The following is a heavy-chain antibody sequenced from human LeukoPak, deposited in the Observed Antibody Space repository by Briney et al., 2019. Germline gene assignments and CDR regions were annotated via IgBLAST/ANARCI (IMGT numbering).Heavy chain of an antibody. CDR1: GFTFSNAW. Sequence: GGSLRLSCAASGFTFSNAWMSWVRQAPGKGLEWVGRIKSNSDGGTTDYAAPVKCRFPISRDESRKKRDMQMNSLKTEDTAVYSCTTPTIFVFFYYYMDVWGKGTTVTVSS. CDR3: TTPTIFVFFYYYMDV. CDR2: IKSNSDGGTT. V-gene: IGHV3-15*01. J-gene: IGHJ6*03. D-gene: IGHD3-3*01.